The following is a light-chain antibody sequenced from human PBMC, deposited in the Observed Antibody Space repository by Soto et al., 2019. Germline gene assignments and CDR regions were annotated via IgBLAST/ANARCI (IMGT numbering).Light chain of an antibody. J-gene: IGLJ2*01. Sequence: QPVLTQPASVSGSPGQSITISCTGTSSDVGGYNYVSWYQQHPGKAPKLMIYDVSNRPSGVSNRFSGSKSGNTASLTISGLQAEDEADYYCSSYTSSSTLDRVFGGGTQLTVL. CDR2: DVS. CDR3: SSYTSSSTLDRV. CDR1: SSDVGGYNY. V-gene: IGLV2-14*01.